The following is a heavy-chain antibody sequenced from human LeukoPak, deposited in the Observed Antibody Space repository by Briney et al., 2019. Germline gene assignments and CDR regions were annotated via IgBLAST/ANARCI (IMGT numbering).Heavy chain of an antibody. D-gene: IGHD5-24*01. CDR3: ARTGDGYNYYNYYYMDV. CDR2: IYYSVRT. Sequence: SETLSLTCAVYGGSFSGYYWSWIRQPPGKGLEWIGYIYYSVRTNYNPSLKSRVTISVDMPNNQFSLKMSSVTAADTAVYYCARTGDGYNYYNYYYMDVWGKGTTVTVTS. J-gene: IGHJ6*03. V-gene: IGHV4-59*01. CDR1: GGSFSGYY.